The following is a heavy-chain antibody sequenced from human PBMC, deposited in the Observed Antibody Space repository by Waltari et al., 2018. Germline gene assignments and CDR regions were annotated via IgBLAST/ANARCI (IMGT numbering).Heavy chain of an antibody. D-gene: IGHD1-1*01. CDR2: INPNTGAA. J-gene: IGHJ3*01. CDR3: ARGDNWNDRLDF. Sequence: QVQLVQSGAEVKKPGASVRVSCTASGYTFIRYDINWVRQAPGQGLEWMGWINPNTGAARFAQNFQDRVTMTRSTSETTAYMEISDLTSHDTAVYYCARGDNWNDRLDFWGQGTKVTVSS. CDR1: GYTFIRYD. V-gene: IGHV1-8*01.